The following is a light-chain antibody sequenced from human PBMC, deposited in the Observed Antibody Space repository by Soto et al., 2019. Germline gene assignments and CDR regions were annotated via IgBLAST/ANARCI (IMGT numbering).Light chain of an antibody. CDR1: QGISSY. J-gene: IGKJ5*01. CDR2: AAS. V-gene: IGKV1-8*01. CDR3: QQSYTTPRIT. Sequence: AIRMTQSPSSLSASTGDRVTITCRASQGISSYLAWYQQKPGKAPKLLIYAASTLQSGVPSRFSGSGSGTDFTLTIDSLQPEDFATYYCQQSYTTPRITFGQGTRLEIK.